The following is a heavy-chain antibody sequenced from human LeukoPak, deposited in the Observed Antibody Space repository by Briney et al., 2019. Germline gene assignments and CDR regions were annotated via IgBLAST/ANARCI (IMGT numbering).Heavy chain of an antibody. V-gene: IGHV3-73*01. CDR3: TRLFAGNWFDP. CDR1: GFTFSGSA. CDR2: IRSKANSYAT. J-gene: IGHJ5*02. Sequence: GGSLRLSCAASGFTFSGSAMHWVRQASGKGLEWVGRIRSKANSYATAYAASVKGRFTISRDDLKNTAYLQMNSLKTEDTAVYYCTRLFAGNWFDPWGQGTLVTVSS.